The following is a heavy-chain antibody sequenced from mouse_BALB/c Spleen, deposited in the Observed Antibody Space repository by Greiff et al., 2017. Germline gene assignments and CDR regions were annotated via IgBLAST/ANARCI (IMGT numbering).Heavy chain of an antibody. CDR2: ISYSGST. Sequence: EVKLVESGPGLVKPSQSLSLTCTVTGYSITSDYAWNWIRQFPGNKLEWMGYISYSGSTSYNPSLKSRISITRDTSKNQFFLQLNSVTTEDTATYYCARSDGYDPYYAMDYWGQGTSVTVSS. V-gene: IGHV3-2*02. CDR1: GYSITSDYA. J-gene: IGHJ4*01. CDR3: ARSDGYDPYYAMDY. D-gene: IGHD2-2*01.